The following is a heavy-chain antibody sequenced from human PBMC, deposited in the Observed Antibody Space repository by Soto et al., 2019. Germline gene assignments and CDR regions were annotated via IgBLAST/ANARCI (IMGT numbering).Heavy chain of an antibody. CDR1: GFNFNTYF. CDR2: IFPNGRDK. J-gene: IGHJ4*02. Sequence: QVQLVQSGGGVVQPGRSLRLSCAASGFNFNTYFMHWVRQAPGKVLEWVAMIFPNGRDKEYAESVKGRFTISRDNSNXXXXXXXXXXXXXXTXXXXXAXXDEHGSNCDLAYWGQGALVTVSS. V-gene: IGHV3-30*03. D-gene: IGHD1-26*01. CDR3: AXXDEHGSNCDLAY.